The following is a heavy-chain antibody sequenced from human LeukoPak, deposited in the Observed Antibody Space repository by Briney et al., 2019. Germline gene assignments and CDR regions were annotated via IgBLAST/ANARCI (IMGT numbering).Heavy chain of an antibody. D-gene: IGHD1-26*01. Sequence: PSETLSLTCAVYGGSFSGYYWSWIRQPPGKGLEWIGEINHSGSTNYNPSLKSRVTISVDTSKNQFSPKLSSVTAADTAVYYCARGLVGATYFDYWGQGTLVTVSS. CDR2: INHSGST. CDR3: ARGLVGATYFDY. V-gene: IGHV4-34*01. CDR1: GGSFSGYY. J-gene: IGHJ4*02.